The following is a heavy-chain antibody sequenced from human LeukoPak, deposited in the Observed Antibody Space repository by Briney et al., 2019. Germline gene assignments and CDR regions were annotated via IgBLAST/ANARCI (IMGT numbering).Heavy chain of an antibody. CDR2: IIPILGIA. CDR1: GGTFSSYA. J-gene: IGHJ4*02. CDR3: ARPGVPNEGGYDY. V-gene: IGHV1-69*04. D-gene: IGHD3-16*01. Sequence: RASVKVSCKASGGTFSSYAISWVRQAPGQGLEWMGRIIPILGIANYAQKYQGRVTITADKSTSTAYMELRSLRSDDTAVYYCARPGVPNEGGYDYWGQGTLVTVSS.